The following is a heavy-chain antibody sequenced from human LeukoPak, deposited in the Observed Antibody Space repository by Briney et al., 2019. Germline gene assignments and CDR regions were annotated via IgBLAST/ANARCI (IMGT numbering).Heavy chain of an antibody. D-gene: IGHD3-22*01. CDR3: ARSFYYDRSGYPD. CDR2: MNHSGAT. CDR1: GGSLSGHY. Sequence: SETLSLTCAVYGGSLSGHYWSWIRQPPGKGLEWIGEMNHSGATNYNPSLKSRVTISVDTSKKQFSLKLSSVTAADTSIYYCARSFYYDRSGYPDWGQGTLVTVSS. V-gene: IGHV4-34*01. J-gene: IGHJ4*02.